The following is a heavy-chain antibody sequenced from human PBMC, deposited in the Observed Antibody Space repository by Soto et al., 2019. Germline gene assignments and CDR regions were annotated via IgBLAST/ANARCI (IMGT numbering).Heavy chain of an antibody. CDR1: GGSISSSSYY. D-gene: IGHD6-13*01. CDR2: IYYIGST. Sequence: SETLSLTCTVSGGSISSSSYYWGWIRQPPGKGLEWIGSIYYIGSTYYNPSLKSRVTISVDTSKNQFSLKLSSVTAADTAVYYCARPLGWAAAGTLDYYYGMDVWGQGTTVTVSS. J-gene: IGHJ6*02. CDR3: ARPLGWAAAGTLDYYYGMDV. V-gene: IGHV4-39*01.